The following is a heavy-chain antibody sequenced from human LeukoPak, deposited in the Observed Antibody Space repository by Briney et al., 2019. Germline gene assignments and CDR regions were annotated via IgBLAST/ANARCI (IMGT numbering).Heavy chain of an antibody. J-gene: IGHJ3*02. D-gene: IGHD1-26*01. CDR3: AKSRWETYAVRAFDI. V-gene: IGHV3-7*03. CDR1: GGFSFSGHW. Sequence: GGSLRLSCEVSGGFSFSGHWMSWVRQAPGKGLEWVANMHPDGSVKYYMDSVKGRFTISRDNSKNALYLQMNSLRAEDTAVYYCAKSRWETYAVRAFDIWGQGTMVTVSS. CDR2: MHPDGSVK.